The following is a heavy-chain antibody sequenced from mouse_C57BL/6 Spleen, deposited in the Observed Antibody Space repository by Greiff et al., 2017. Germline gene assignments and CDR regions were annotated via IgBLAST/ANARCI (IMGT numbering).Heavy chain of an antibody. D-gene: IGHD2-1*01. CDR1: GFTFSDYG. Sequence: EVKLVESGGGLVKPGGSLKLSCAASGFTFSDYGMHWVRQAPEKGLEWVAYISSGSSTIYYADTVKGRFTISRDNAKNTLFLQMTSLRSEDTAMYYCARPIYYGNYEAMDYWGQGTSVTVSS. CDR2: ISSGSSTI. CDR3: ARPIYYGNYEAMDY. V-gene: IGHV5-17*01. J-gene: IGHJ4*01.